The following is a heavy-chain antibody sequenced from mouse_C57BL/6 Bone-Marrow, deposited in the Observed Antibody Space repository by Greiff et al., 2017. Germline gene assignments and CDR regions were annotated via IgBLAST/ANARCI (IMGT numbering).Heavy chain of an antibody. V-gene: IGHV1-85*01. J-gene: IGHJ1*03. CDR1: GYTFTSYD. CDR2: IYPSDGST. CDR3: ARLDFDSGSGDWYFDV. Sequence: VKLQEPGPELVKPGASVKLSCKASGYTFTSYDINWVKQRPGQGLEWIGRIYPSDGSTKYNEKFKGKATLTVDTSSSTAYMGLSSLTSEDSAVYFWARLDFDSGSGDWYFDVWGKGTTVTVSS. D-gene: IGHD1-3*01.